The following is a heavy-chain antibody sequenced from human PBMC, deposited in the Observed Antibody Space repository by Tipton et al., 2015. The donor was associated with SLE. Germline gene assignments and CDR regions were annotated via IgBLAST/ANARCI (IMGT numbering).Heavy chain of an antibody. J-gene: IGHJ4*02. CDR2: IYTSGST. V-gene: IGHV4-4*08. D-gene: IGHD1-14*01. CDR1: GGSISSYY. CDR3: ARLPLDNPCFDY. Sequence: TLSLTCTVSGGSISSYYWSWIRQPPGKGLEWIGCIYTSGSTNYNPSLKSRVTISVDTSKNQFSLKLSSVTAADTAVYYCARLPLDNPCFDYWGQGTLVTVSS.